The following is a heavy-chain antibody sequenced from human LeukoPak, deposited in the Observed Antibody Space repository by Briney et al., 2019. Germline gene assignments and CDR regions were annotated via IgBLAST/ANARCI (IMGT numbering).Heavy chain of an antibody. CDR3: ARVGIQRYFDY. CDR1: GFTFRSYW. Sequence: PGGSLRLSCAASGFTFRSYWMHWVRQAPGKGLVWVSGINSDGSDTSYADDVEGRFTISRDNAKNTLYLQMNSLRAEDTAVYYCARVGIQRYFDYWGQGTLVTVSS. CDR2: INSDGSDT. J-gene: IGHJ4*02. V-gene: IGHV3-74*01. D-gene: IGHD5-18*01.